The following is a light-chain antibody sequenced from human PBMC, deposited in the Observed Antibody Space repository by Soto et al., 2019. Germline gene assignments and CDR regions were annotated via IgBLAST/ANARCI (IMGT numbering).Light chain of an antibody. CDR3: QQYDNLPIT. CDR2: DAS. CDR1: QDISNY. V-gene: IGKV1-33*01. Sequence: DIQMTQSPSSLSASVGDRVTITFQASQDISNYLKWYQQKPEKAPKLLIYDASNLETGVPSRFSGSGSGTDFTFTISSLQPEDIATYYCQQYDNLPITFGQGTRLEN. J-gene: IGKJ5*01.